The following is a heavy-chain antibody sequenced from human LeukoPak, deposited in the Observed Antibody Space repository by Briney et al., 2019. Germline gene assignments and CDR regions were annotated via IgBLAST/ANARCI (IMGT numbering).Heavy chain of an antibody. CDR3: ARGPNSNWSGFDF. CDR1: GFSFSGHW. J-gene: IGHJ4*02. Sequence: GGSLRLSCTASGFSFSGHWMHWARQLPGKGLVWVSRISPTGSTTSYADSVKSRFTVSRDNAKNTLYLQVNNLRAEDTAVYYCARGPNSNWSGFDFWGQGTLLTVSS. CDR2: ISPTGSTT. D-gene: IGHD6-6*01. V-gene: IGHV3-74*01.